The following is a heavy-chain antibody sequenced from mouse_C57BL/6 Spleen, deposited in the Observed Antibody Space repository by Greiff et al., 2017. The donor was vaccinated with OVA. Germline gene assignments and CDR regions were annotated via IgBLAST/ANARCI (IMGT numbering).Heavy chain of an antibody. Sequence: QVQLKQPGAELVKPGASVKLSCKASGYTFTSYWMHWVKQRPGQGLEWIGMIHPNSGSTNYNEKFKSKATLTVDKSSSTAYMQLSSLTSEDSAVYYCARSSMVKGFDYWGQGTTLTVSS. D-gene: IGHD2-2*01. CDR1: GYTFTSYW. CDR2: IHPNSGST. CDR3: ARSSMVKGFDY. V-gene: IGHV1-64*01. J-gene: IGHJ2*01.